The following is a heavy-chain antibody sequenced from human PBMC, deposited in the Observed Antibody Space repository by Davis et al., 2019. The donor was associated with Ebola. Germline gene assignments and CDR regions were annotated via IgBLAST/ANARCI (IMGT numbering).Heavy chain of an antibody. Sequence: GGSLRLSCAASGFTFSSYGMHWVRQAPGKGLEWVAFIRYDGSNKYYADSVKGRFTISRDNSKNTLYLQMNSLRPEDTAVYYCARGYNWNDGHYYGMDVWGQGTTVTVSS. CDR2: IRYDGSNK. CDR1: GFTFSSYG. V-gene: IGHV3-30*02. D-gene: IGHD1-1*01. CDR3: ARGYNWNDGHYYGMDV. J-gene: IGHJ6*02.